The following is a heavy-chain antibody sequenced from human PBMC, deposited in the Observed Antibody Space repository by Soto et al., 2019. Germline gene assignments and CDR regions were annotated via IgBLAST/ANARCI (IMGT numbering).Heavy chain of an antibody. Sequence: GSLRLSCTASGFTFGDYAMSWVRQAPGKGLEWVGFIRSKAYGGTTEYAASVKGRFTISRDDSKSIAYLQMNSLKTEDTAVYYCTTQYDILTGYPPLFDYWGQGTLVTVSS. J-gene: IGHJ4*02. CDR3: TTQYDILTGYPPLFDY. V-gene: IGHV3-49*04. D-gene: IGHD3-9*01. CDR1: GFTFGDYA. CDR2: IRSKAYGGTT.